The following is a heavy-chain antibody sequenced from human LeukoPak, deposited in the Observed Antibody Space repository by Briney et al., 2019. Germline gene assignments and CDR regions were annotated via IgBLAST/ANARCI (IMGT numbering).Heavy chain of an antibody. Sequence: GGSLRLSCAASGFTFSSYGMHWVRQAPGKGLEWVAVIWYDGSNKYYADSVKGRFTISRDNSKNTLYLQMNSLRAEDTAVYYCARDLGGLYSGYDSPFDPWGQGTLVTVSS. CDR2: IWYDGSNK. D-gene: IGHD5-12*01. V-gene: IGHV3-33*01. J-gene: IGHJ5*02. CDR1: GFTFSSYG. CDR3: ARDLGGLYSGYDSPFDP.